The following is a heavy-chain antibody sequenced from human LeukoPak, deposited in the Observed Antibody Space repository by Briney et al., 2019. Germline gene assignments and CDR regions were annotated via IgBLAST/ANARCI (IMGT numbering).Heavy chain of an antibody. J-gene: IGHJ4*02. D-gene: IGHD2-15*01. V-gene: IGHV3-23*01. CDR1: GFTFSGYA. Sequence: GGSLRLSCAASGFTFSGYAMSWVRQAPGKGLEWVSDISGSGGSTYYADSVKGRFTISRDNSKNTLYLQINSLRAEDTAVYYCAKAGYCSGGSCYSASPFDYWGQGTLVTVSS. CDR3: AKAGYCSGGSCYSASPFDY. CDR2: ISGSGGST.